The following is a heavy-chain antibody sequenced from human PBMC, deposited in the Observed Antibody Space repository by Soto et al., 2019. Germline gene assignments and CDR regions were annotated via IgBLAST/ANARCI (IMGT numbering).Heavy chain of an antibody. V-gene: IGHV3-30*18. J-gene: IGHJ6*03. CDR2: ISYDGSNK. CDR3: AKDSGVVSSSSSALRNNYYYMDV. Sequence: QVQLVESGGGVVQPGKSLRLSCAASGFTFTRHGMHWVRQAPGKGLEWVAFISYDGSNKYYVDSVKGRLTTPRENSRNRLDLQMNGLRAEDPAVDYCAKDSGVVSSSSSALRNNYYYMDVWGEGTRVTVSS. CDR1: GFTFTRHG. D-gene: IGHD6-6*01.